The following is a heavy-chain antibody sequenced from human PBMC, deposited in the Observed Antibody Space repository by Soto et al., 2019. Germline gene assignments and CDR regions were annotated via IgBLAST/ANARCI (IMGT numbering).Heavy chain of an antibody. CDR2: MFYSGAT. Sequence: SETLSLTCTVSGGSISDISYCWGWIRQPPGKGLQWIGCMFYSGATYYNPSLKNRVTLSVDTSNNEFSLKLVSVTAPDTAVYYCARHKSGSDWLDPWGQGTPVTVSS. CDR3: ARHKSGSDWLDP. D-gene: IGHD2-15*01. CDR1: GGSISDISYC. J-gene: IGHJ5*02. V-gene: IGHV4-39*01.